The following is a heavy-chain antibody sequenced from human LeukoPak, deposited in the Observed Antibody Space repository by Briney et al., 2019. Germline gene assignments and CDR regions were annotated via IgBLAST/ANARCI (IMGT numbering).Heavy chain of an antibody. CDR3: ARRTTFGGVIVPGDY. V-gene: IGHV5-51*01. CDR1: GYSFTSYR. CDR2: IYPGDSDT. Sequence: GESLKISCKGSGYSFTSYRIGWVRQMPGKGLEWMGIIYPGDSDTRYSPSFQGQVTISADKSISTAYLQWSSLKASDTAMYYCARRTTFGGVIVPGDYWGQGTLVTVSS. J-gene: IGHJ4*02. D-gene: IGHD3-16*02.